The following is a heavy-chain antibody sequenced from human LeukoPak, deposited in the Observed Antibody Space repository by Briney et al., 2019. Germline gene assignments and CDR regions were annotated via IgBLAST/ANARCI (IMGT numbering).Heavy chain of an antibody. D-gene: IGHD4-17*01. J-gene: IGHJ6*02. CDR3: AKDQGYGDYYYYGMDV. CDR1: GFTFDDYA. CDR2: ISWNSGSI. Sequence: GGSLRLSCAASGFTFDDYAMHWVRHAPGKGLEWVSGISWNSGSIGYADSVKGRFTISRDNAKNSLYLQMNSLRAEDTALYYCAKDQGYGDYYYYGMDVWGQGTTVTVSS. V-gene: IGHV3-9*01.